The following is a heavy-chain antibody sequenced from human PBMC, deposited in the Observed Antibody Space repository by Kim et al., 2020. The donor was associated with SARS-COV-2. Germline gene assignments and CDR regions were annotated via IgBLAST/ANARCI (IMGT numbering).Heavy chain of an antibody. D-gene: IGHD2-15*01. CDR3: ARGYCSGGSCSHHFDL. J-gene: IGHJ2*01. V-gene: IGHV3-13*04. CDR2: IGTAGDT. CDR1: GFTFSSYD. Sequence: GGSLRLSCAASGFTFSSYDMHWVRQATGKGLEWVSAIGTAGDTYYPGSVKGRFTISRENAKNSLYLQMNSLRAGDTAVYYCARGYCSGGSCSHHFDLWGRGTLVTVSS.